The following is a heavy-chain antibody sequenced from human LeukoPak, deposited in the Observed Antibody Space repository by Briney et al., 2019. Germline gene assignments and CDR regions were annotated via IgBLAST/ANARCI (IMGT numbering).Heavy chain of an antibody. Sequence: SETLSLTSTVSGGSISSGGYYWSWIRQHPGKGLEWIGYIYYSGSTYYNPSLKSRVTISVDTSKNQFSLKLSSVTAADTAVYYCARKYSSSPLGFDPWGQGTLVTVSS. V-gene: IGHV4-31*03. D-gene: IGHD6-6*01. CDR1: GGSISSGGYY. J-gene: IGHJ5*02. CDR2: IYYSGST. CDR3: ARKYSSSPLGFDP.